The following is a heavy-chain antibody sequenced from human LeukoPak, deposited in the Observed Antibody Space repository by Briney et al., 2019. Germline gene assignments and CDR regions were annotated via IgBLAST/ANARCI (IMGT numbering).Heavy chain of an antibody. V-gene: IGHV1-69*13. CDR2: IIPIFGKA. CDR3: ARSPQYSGSYSRY. CDR1: GGTFSSYA. Sequence: ASVKVSCKASGGTFSSYAISWVRQAPGQGLEWMGGIIPIFGKANYAQKIQGRVTLTSDESPSTAYMELSSLRSEDTAVYYCARSPQYSGSYSRYWGQGTLVTVSS. D-gene: IGHD1-26*01. J-gene: IGHJ4*02.